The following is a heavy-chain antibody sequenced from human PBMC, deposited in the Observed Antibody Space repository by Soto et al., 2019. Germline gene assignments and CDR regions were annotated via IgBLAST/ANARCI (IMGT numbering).Heavy chain of an antibody. CDR1: GFTFSYYT. Sequence: EVQLVESGGGLVKPGGSLRLSCAASGFTFSYYTMNWVRQSPGKGLEWVAYINSDSNYIYSTDSVKGRFTISRDNAKNSLDLQMRSLRAEDSSVYYCGRDHRAVYCDLYFDNWGQGTLVTVSS. CDR3: GRDHRAVYCDLYFDN. D-gene: IGHD4-17*01. CDR2: INSDSNYI. J-gene: IGHJ4*02. V-gene: IGHV3-21*02.